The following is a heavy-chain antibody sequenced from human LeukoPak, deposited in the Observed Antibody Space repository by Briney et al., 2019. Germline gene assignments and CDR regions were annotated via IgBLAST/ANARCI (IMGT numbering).Heavy chain of an antibody. V-gene: IGHV1-2*04. J-gene: IGHJ4*02. CDR1: GYTFIDYY. Sequence: ASVKVSCKTSGYTFIDYYIHWVRQAPGQGLQWMGWINPNSGVTNYAQKFRGWVTMTRDTSISTAYMDVSRLKSDDTAVYYCARVSLIYGSGSYYQSPLAYWGQGTLVTVSS. CDR3: ARVSLIYGSGSYYQSPLAY. CDR2: INPNSGVT. D-gene: IGHD3-10*01.